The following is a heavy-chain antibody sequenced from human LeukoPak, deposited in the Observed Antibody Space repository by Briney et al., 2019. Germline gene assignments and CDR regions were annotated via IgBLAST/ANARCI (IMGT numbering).Heavy chain of an antibody. V-gene: IGHV1-46*01. CDR3: ARYGITFGGVFD. D-gene: IGHD3-16*01. CDR2: INPSGGST. CDR1: GYTFTSYF. J-gene: IGHJ4*02. Sequence: GASVKVSCKASGYTFTSYFMHWVRQAPGQGLEWMGIINPSGGSTSYAQKFQGRGTMTRDTYTSTVYMELSSLRSEDTAVYYCARYGITFGGVFDWGQGTLVTVSS.